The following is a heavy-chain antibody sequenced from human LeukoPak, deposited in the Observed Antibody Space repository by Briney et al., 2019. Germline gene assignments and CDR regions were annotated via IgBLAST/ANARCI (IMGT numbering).Heavy chain of an antibody. CDR3: ARVAQLWLLDY. CDR2: IYYSGST. D-gene: IGHD5-18*01. V-gene: IGHV4-30-4*08. J-gene: IGHJ4*02. Sequence: SETLSLTCAVYGGSFSGYYWSWIRQPPGKGLEWIGYIYYSGSTYYNPSLKSRVTISVDTSKNQFSLKLSSVTAADTAVYYCARVAQLWLLDYWGQGTLVTVSS. CDR1: GGSFSGYY.